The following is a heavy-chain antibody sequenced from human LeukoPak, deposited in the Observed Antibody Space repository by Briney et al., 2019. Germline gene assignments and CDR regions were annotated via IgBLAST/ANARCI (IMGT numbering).Heavy chain of an antibody. CDR3: ARGRITVAFTGAFDI. CDR1: GGSISSYY. V-gene: IGHV4-59*01. J-gene: IGHJ3*02. D-gene: IGHD6-19*01. CDR2: IYDSGST. Sequence: SETLSLTCTVSGGSISSYYWNWIRQSPGEGLEWIGYIYDSGSTSYNSSLKSRVTISVDTSKIQFSLKLTSVTAADTAVYYCARGRITVAFTGAFDIWGQGTMVSVSS.